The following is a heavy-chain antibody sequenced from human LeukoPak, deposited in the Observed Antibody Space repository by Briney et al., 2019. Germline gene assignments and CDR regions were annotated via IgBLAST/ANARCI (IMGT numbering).Heavy chain of an antibody. D-gene: IGHD2-2*01. CDR2: IYYSGST. V-gene: IGHV4-59*12. CDR1: GGSISSYY. Sequence: KPSETLSLTCTVSGGSISSYYWSWIRQPPGKGLEWIGYIYYSGSTNYNPSLKSRVTMSVDTSKNQFSLKLSSVTAADTAVYYCARDSSRASYYFDYWGQGTLVTVSS. CDR3: ARDSSRASYYFDY. J-gene: IGHJ4*02.